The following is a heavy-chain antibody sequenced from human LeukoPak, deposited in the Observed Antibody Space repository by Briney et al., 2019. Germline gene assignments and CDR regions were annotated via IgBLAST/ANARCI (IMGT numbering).Heavy chain of an antibody. CDR2: ISGSGGRI. D-gene: IGHD1-26*01. Sequence: PGGSLRLSCAASGFTFGSYAMTWVRQAPGKGLEWVSDISGSGGRIYYADSVKGRFTISRDNSKNTLYLRMNSLRADDTAVYYCAKDLGRYRNNYFDYWGQGTLVTVSS. J-gene: IGHJ4*02. CDR1: GFTFGSYA. V-gene: IGHV3-23*01. CDR3: AKDLGRYRNNYFDY.